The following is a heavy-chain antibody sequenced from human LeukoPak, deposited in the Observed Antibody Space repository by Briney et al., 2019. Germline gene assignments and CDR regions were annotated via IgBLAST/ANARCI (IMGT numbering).Heavy chain of an antibody. CDR1: GYTFTSYD. J-gene: IGHJ6*03. CDR2: MNPNSGNT. V-gene: IGHV1-8*01. CDR3: ARGWRQLVLVYYYYYMDV. D-gene: IGHD6-6*01. Sequence: ASVKVSCKASGYTFTSYDINWVRQATGQGLEWMGWMNPNSGNTGYARKFQGRVTMTRNTSISTAYMELSSLRSEDTAVYYCARGWRQLVLVYYYYYMDVWGKGTTVTVSS.